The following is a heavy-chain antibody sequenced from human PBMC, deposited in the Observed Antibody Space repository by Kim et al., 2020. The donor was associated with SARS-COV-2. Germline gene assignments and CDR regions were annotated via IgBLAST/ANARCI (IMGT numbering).Heavy chain of an antibody. CDR2: INPNSGDT. CDR1: GYAFTGFY. CDR3: VRSRTNGDAEYFQY. V-gene: IGHV1-2*02. Sequence: ASVKVSCKASGYAFTGFYMHWVRQAPGQGLEWMGWINPNSGDTNYAQKFQGRVTVTRDTSINTAYMELSSLRSDDTAVYYCVRSRTNGDAEYFQYWGQGT. D-gene: IGHD7-27*01. J-gene: IGHJ1*01.